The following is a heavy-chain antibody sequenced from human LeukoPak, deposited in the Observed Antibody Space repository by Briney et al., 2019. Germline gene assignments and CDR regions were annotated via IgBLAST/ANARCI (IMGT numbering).Heavy chain of an antibody. J-gene: IGHJ5*02. CDR1: GGSISSYY. Sequence: PSETLSLTCRVSGGSISSYYWSWLRQPPGKGPEWIGYIYHSGSTKYNPSLKSRVTMSADTSKNQFSLKVTSVTAADTAVYYCARVLLWFGDSSRLSWFDPWGQGILVTVSS. D-gene: IGHD3-10*01. CDR2: IYHSGST. V-gene: IGHV4-59*01. CDR3: ARVLLWFGDSSRLSWFDP.